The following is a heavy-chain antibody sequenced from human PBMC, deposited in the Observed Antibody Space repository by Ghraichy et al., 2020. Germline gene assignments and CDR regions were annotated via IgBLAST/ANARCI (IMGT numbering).Heavy chain of an antibody. CDR3: ARQNHTSPTVTAMDRPRHFDS. Sequence: SETLSLTCGVSGGSIIRSNYYWGWIRQPPGKGLEWIGSIHYSGSTYYNPSLRTRTTISFDTAKNQFSLSLYSVTAADTAVYFCARQNHTSPTVTAMDRPRHFDSWGQGTLVTVSS. CDR2: IHYSGST. V-gene: IGHV4-39*01. CDR1: GGSIIRSNYY. D-gene: IGHD2-21*02. J-gene: IGHJ4*02.